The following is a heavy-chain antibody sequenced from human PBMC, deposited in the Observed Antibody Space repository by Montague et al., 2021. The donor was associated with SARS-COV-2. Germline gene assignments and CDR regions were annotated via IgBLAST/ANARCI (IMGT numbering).Heavy chain of an antibody. CDR3: ARRGRKLLPVATTIGGFDI. J-gene: IGHJ3*02. CDR2: IYDSGST. CDR1: GGSISSNNYY. V-gene: IGHV4-39*02. Sequence: SETLSLTCTVSGGSISSNNYYWDWIRQPPGKGLEWIGSIYDSGSTYYXXXLKSRVTISVDTSRNHFSLKLNSVTAADTVVYYCARRGRKLLPVATTIGGFDIWGQGTMVTVSS. D-gene: IGHD5-12*01.